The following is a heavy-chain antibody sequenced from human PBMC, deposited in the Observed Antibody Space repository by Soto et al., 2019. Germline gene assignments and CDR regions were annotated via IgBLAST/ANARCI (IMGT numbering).Heavy chain of an antibody. Sequence: QVQLVESGGGVVQPGRSLRLSCAASGFRFSNYGMHWVSQAPGKGLEWVAVISFDGSDQYYADSVKGRFTISRDKSTNTLYLQMSILRAEDTAVYYCAKSFGIWSGFSDYWGQGTLVTVSS. CDR2: ISFDGSDQ. J-gene: IGHJ4*02. CDR3: AKSFGIWSGFSDY. D-gene: IGHD3-3*01. CDR1: GFRFSNYG. V-gene: IGHV3-30*18.